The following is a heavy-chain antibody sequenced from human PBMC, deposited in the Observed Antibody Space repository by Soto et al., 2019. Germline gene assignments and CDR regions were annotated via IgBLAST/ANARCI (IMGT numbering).Heavy chain of an antibody. D-gene: IGHD3-3*01. Sequence: PGGSLRLPCAASGSTFNTYDRTWVRQAPGKGLEWVSHISTDGPTIYYADSVKGRFTISSENAKNSLYLQLNSLRPENTALYYCARWSHCGLDGRKYCFDYWGQGTPVTVSS. CDR1: GSTFNTYD. V-gene: IGHV3-48*03. J-gene: IGHJ4*02. CDR2: ISTDGPTI. CDR3: ARWSHCGLDGRKYCFDY.